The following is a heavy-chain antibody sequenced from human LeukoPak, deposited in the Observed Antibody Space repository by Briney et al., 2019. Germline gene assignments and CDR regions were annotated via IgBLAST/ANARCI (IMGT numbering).Heavy chain of an antibody. Sequence: SETLSLTCTVSGGSISSYYWSWIRQPPGRGLEWIGYISYSGSTNYNPSLKSRVTISVDTSKNQFSLKLSSVTAADTALYYCARSLAYAYCGGDCQGAFDVWGQGTMVTVSS. D-gene: IGHD2-21*02. V-gene: IGHV4-59*12. CDR1: GGSISSYY. J-gene: IGHJ3*01. CDR2: ISYSGST. CDR3: ARSLAYAYCGGDCQGAFDV.